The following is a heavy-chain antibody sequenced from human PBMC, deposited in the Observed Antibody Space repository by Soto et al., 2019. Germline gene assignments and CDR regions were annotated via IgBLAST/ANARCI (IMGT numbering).Heavy chain of an antibody. CDR1: GFTFSSYS. CDR3: ARERGCTNGVCYDSAFDI. D-gene: IGHD2-8*01. V-gene: IGHV3-48*01. J-gene: IGHJ3*02. Sequence: HPGGSLRLSCAASGFTFSSYSMNWVRQAPGKGLEWVSYISSSSSTIYYADSVKGRFTISRDNAKNSLYLQMNSLRAEDTAVYYCARERGCTNGVCYDSAFDIWGQGTMVTVSS. CDR2: ISSSSSTI.